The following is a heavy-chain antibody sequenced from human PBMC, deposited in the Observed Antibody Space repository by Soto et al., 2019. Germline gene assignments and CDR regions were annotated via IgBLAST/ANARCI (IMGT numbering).Heavy chain of an antibody. V-gene: IGHV1-3*01. CDR2: IDPGNGNT. D-gene: IGHD2-2*01. Sequence: QVQLVQSGAEVKKPGASVKISCMTSGYTFTTYALHWVRQAPGQRLEWMGMIDPGNGNTKYTQKFQGRVTITSDTSASTADMELSSLRTEDTAVYYCARGRCGTSCHYYFDSWGQGSLVTVSS. CDR3: ARGRCGTSCHYYFDS. CDR1: GYTFTTYA. J-gene: IGHJ4*02.